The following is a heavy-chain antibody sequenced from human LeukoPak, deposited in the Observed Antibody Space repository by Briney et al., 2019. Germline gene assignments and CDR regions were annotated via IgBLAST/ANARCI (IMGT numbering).Heavy chain of an antibody. D-gene: IGHD3-22*01. Sequence: GGALRLSCAQPVFTFSSYAMTWVRQAPGKGLEWSSAISGSAYSTSYADSVKGRFTISRDNSKNTLYLQMNSLRAEDAAIYYCARNTSGFKLGDAFDIWGQGTMVTVSS. J-gene: IGHJ3*02. CDR1: VFTFSSYA. V-gene: IGHV3-23*01. CDR2: ISGSAYST. CDR3: ARNTSGFKLGDAFDI.